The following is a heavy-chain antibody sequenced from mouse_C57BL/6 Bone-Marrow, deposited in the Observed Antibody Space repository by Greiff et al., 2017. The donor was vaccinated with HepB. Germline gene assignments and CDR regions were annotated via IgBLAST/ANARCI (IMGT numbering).Heavy chain of an antibody. V-gene: IGHV1-82*01. CDR1: GYAFSSSW. D-gene: IGHD2-5*01. CDR3: ARRSNLPKWYFDV. J-gene: IGHJ1*03. CDR2: IYPGDGDT. Sequence: VQLQQSGPELVKPGASVKISCKASGYAFSSSWMNWVKQRPGKGLEWIGRIYPGDGDTNYNGKFTGKATLTADKSSSTAYMQLSSLTSEDSAVYFCARRSNLPKWYFDVWGTGTTVTVSS.